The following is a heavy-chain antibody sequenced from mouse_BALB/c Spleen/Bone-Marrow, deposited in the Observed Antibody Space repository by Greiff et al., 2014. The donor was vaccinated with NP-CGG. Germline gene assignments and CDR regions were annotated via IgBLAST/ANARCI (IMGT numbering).Heavy chain of an antibody. CDR3: ARDGNYMDY. D-gene: IGHD2-1*01. J-gene: IGHJ4*01. Sequence: VQVVESGGGLVQPGGSLRLSCAAFGFTFTDYYMSWVRQPPGKALEWLGFIRNKANGYTTEYSASVKGRFTISRDNSQSILYLQMNTLRAEDSAAYYCARDGNYMDYWGQGTSVTVSS. CDR2: IRNKANGYTT. CDR1: GFTFTDYY. V-gene: IGHV7-3*02.